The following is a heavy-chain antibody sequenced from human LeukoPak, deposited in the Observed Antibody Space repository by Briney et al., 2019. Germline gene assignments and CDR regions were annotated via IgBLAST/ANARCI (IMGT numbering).Heavy chain of an antibody. V-gene: IGHV4-39*07. CDR3: AREDADMAPGFDY. D-gene: IGHD5-24*01. J-gene: IGHJ4*02. CDR1: GGSISSRSYY. Sequence: SETLSLTCTVSGGSISSRSYYWGWIRQPPGKGLEWIGSVYYSGITYYNTSLRSRVTILVDTSENQFSLKVSSVTAADTAVYYCAREDADMAPGFDYWGQGTLVTVSS. CDR2: VYYSGIT.